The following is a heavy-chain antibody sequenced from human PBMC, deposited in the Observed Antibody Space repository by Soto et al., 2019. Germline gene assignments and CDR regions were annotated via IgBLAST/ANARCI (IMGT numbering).Heavy chain of an antibody. J-gene: IGHJ4*02. V-gene: IGHV3-30-3*01. D-gene: IGHD1-7*01. CDR1: GFTFSSYA. CDR2: ISYDGSNK. Sequence: QVQLVESGGGVVQPGRSLRLSCAASGFTFSSYAMHWVRQAPGKGLEWVAVISYDGSNKYYADSVKGRFTISGDNSKNTLYLQMNSLRAEDTAVYYCARDSGVGRNYGNFDYWGQGTLVTVSS. CDR3: ARDSGVGRNYGNFDY.